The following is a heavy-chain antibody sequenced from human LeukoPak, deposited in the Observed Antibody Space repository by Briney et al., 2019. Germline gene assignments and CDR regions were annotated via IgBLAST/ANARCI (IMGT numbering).Heavy chain of an antibody. D-gene: IGHD5-24*01. CDR2: ISSSGSTI. Sequence: GGSLRLSCAASGFTFSSYEMNWVRQAPGKGLEWVSYISSSGSTIYYADSVKGRCTISRDNAKNSLYLQMNSLRAEDTAVYYCARDRATGAFYYYYMDVWGKGTTVTISS. V-gene: IGHV3-48*03. CDR1: GFTFSSYE. J-gene: IGHJ6*03. CDR3: ARDRATGAFYYYYMDV.